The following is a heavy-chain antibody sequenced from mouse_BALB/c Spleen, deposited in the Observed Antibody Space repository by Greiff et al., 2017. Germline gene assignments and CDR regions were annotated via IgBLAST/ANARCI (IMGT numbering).Heavy chain of an antibody. D-gene: IGHD2-2*01. Sequence: EVQRVESGGDLVKPGGSLKLSCAASGFTFSSYGMSWVRQTPDKRLEWVATISSGGSYTYYPDSVKGRFTISRDNAKNTLYLQMSSLKSEDTAMYYCARRGYDVPYCDYWGQGTTLTVSS. V-gene: IGHV5-6*01. CDR2: ISSGGSYT. CDR3: ARRGYDVPYCDY. CDR1: GFTFSSYG. J-gene: IGHJ2*01.